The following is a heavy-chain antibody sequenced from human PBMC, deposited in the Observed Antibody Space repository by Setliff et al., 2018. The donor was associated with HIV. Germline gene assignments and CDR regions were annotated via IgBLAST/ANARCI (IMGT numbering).Heavy chain of an antibody. CDR3: ARDQGEVTRACWH. Sequence: SVKVSCKTFGYRFTDFYAISWVRQAPGQGLEWMGGIISIFGTENYAQKFQGRVTITEDESTTTAYMELSSLTSDDTAVYYCARDQGEVTRACWHWGQGTLVTVSS. V-gene: IGHV1-69*13. CDR1: GYRFTDFYA. D-gene: IGHD2-21*02. CDR2: IISIFGTE. J-gene: IGHJ1*01.